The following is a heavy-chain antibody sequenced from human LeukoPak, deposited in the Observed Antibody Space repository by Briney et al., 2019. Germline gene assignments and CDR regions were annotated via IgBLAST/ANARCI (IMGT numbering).Heavy chain of an antibody. V-gene: IGHV3-21*01. CDR1: KFTFGSYG. CDR3: ASGQGSSPCKKYFDY. CDR2: ISSTSTYI. Sequence: PGGSLRLSCAASKFTFGSYGMSGVRQAPGKGLEWVSSISSTSTYIYYADSVKGRFTISRDNAKNSLFLQMNSLRAEDTAVYYCASGQGSSPCKKYFDYWGLGTLVTVSS. D-gene: IGHD2-2*01. J-gene: IGHJ4*02.